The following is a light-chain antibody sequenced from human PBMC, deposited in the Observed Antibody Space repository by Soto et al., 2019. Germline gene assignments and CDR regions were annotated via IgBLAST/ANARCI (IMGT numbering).Light chain of an antibody. J-gene: IGKJ1*01. CDR2: AAS. CDR3: QQSYNSPQT. CDR1: HSIMTY. V-gene: IGKV1-39*01. Sequence: DIQITQSPISLSASVGDGVTITCRASHSIMTYLNWYQLKPGKPPRLLIYAASSLQSGVPSRFSGSGSGTDFTLTITNLQPEPFATYSCQQSYNSPQTLGQGTKVDIK.